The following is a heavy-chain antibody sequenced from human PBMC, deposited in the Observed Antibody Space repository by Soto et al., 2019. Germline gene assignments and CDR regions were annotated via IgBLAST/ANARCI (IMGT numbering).Heavy chain of an antibody. CDR3: ARGDYDFWSGYPYYYYGMDV. J-gene: IGHJ6*02. Sequence: QVQLQESGPGLVKPSQTLSLTCTVSGGSISSGGYYWSWIRQHPGKGLEWIGYIYYSGSTYYNPSLKSRVTLSVDTSKNQFSLKLSSVTAADTAVYYCARGDYDFWSGYPYYYYGMDVWGQGTTVTVSS. V-gene: IGHV4-31*03. CDR1: GGSISSGGYY. CDR2: IYYSGST. D-gene: IGHD3-3*01.